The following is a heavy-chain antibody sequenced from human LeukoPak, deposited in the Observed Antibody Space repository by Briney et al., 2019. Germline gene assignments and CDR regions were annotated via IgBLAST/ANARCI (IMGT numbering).Heavy chain of an antibody. CDR2: IYYSGRT. D-gene: IGHD2-21*01. CDR3: ARHGDHYYYMDV. CDR1: GASINSGSYY. V-gene: IGHV4-39*01. Sequence: SETLSLTCTVSGASINSGSYYWGWIRQPPGKGLEWIGTIYYSGRTYYNPSLKSRVTISADTSMNQFSPKVTSVTAADTAVYYCARHGDHYYYMDVWGKGTTVTVSS. J-gene: IGHJ6*03.